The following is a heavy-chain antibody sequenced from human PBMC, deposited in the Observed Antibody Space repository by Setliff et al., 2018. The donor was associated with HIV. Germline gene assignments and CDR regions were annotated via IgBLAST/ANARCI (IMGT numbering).Heavy chain of an antibody. CDR2: IYYSGST. J-gene: IGHJ6*03. CDR1: GGPISSTNYY. CDR3: NIYYYYYMDV. Sequence: SETLSLTCTVSGGPISSTNYYWGWIRQPPGKGLEWIGSIYYSGSTYYNPSPKSRVTISVDTSKNQFSLKLSSVTAADTAVYYCNIYYYYYMDVWGKGTTVTVSS. V-gene: IGHV4-39*01.